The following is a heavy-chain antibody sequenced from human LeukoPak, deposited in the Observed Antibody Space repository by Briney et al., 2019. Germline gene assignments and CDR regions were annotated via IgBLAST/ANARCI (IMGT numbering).Heavy chain of an antibody. CDR2: ISYDGSNK. CDR3: ARGTYDYYDSSGYYYEY. CDR1: GFTFSSYA. Sequence: PGGSLRLSCAASGFTFSSYAMHWVRQAPGKGLEWVAVISYDGSNKYYADSVKGRFTISRDNSKNTPYLQMNSLRAEDTAVYYCARGTYDYYDSSGYYYEYWGQGTLVTVSS. D-gene: IGHD3-22*01. V-gene: IGHV3-30-3*01. J-gene: IGHJ4*02.